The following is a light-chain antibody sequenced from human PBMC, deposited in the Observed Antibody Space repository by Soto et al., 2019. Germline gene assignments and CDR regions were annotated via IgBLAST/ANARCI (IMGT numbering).Light chain of an antibody. V-gene: IGKV1-39*01. CDR1: QNIGNS. CDR2: TAS. CDR3: QQTYSTPYT. J-gene: IGKJ2*01. Sequence: DIQMTQSPSSLSASVGDRVTVTCRASQNIGNSLNWYQQKPGKAPNLLICTASTLPGGVSSRVTGSGSGTDFTLTIDSLEPEDVATYSCQQTYSTPYTFGPGTKVEIK.